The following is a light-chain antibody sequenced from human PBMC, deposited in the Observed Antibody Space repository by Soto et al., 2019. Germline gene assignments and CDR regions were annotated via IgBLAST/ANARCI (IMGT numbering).Light chain of an antibody. CDR3: AAWDDSLSGVV. V-gene: IGLV1-47*01. CDR2: RNS. Sequence: QSVLTQPPSASGTPGQRVTISCSGSSSTIGSNYVYWYQQLPGTVPQLLIYRNSERPSGVPDRFSGSKSGTSASLPISGLRSEDEGDYYCAAWDDSLSGVVFGGGTKLTVL. J-gene: IGLJ2*01. CDR1: SSTIGSNY.